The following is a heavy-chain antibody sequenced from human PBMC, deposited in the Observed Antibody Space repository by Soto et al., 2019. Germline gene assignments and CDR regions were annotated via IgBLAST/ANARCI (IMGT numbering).Heavy chain of an antibody. CDR1: GFTFSDHA. D-gene: IGHD6-19*01. J-gene: IGHJ4*02. CDR2: TSNNGDRT. Sequence: EVQVVESGGGLVEPGGSLRLSCAASGFTFSDHAMTWVRQAPGKGLEWVSTTSNNGDRTFYADSVKGRFTVSRDRSNNTLYLQMNSLRAEDTAVYFCARPPLYSNGGYFDSWGQGTLVTVSS. CDR3: ARPPLYSNGGYFDS. V-gene: IGHV3-23*04.